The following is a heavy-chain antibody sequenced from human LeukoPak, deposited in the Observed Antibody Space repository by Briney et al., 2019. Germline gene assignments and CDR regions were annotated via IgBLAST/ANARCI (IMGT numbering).Heavy chain of an antibody. V-gene: IGHV4-59*03. CDR3: VANLVAVFHY. CDR2: IFYSGTT. J-gene: IGHJ4*02. Sequence: SETLSHTCTVSGGSISSHYWSWIRQFPGKGLEWIGYIFYSGTTKYNPSLKSRVTISVDTSKSQFSLNLTSVTAADTAVYYCVANLVAVFHYWGQGALVTVSP. CDR1: GGSISSHY. D-gene: IGHD1-7*01.